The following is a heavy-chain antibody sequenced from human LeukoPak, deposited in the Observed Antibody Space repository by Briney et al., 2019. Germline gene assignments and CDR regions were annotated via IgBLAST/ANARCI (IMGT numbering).Heavy chain of an antibody. CDR2: ISYDGSNK. V-gene: IGHV3-30*18. D-gene: IGHD3-10*01. J-gene: IGHJ5*02. Sequence: PGGSLRLSCAASGFTFSSYGMHWVRQAPGKGLEWVAVISYDGSNKYYADSVKGRLTISRDNSKNTLYLQMNSLRAEDTAVYYCAKDFGSGSYPPPNWFDPWGQGTLVTVSS. CDR1: GFTFSSYG. CDR3: AKDFGSGSYPPPNWFDP.